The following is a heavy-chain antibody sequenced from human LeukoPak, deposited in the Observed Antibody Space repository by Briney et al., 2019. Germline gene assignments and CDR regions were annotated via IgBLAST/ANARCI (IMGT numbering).Heavy chain of an antibody. CDR1: GGSISSGSYY. CDR2: IYTSGST. V-gene: IGHV4-61*02. CDR3: AGGVRDGYNPR. J-gene: IGHJ4*02. Sequence: PSQTLSLTCTVSGGSISSGSYYWSWIRQPAGKGLEWIGRIYTSGSTNYNPSLKSRVTISVDTSKNQFSLKLSSVTAAGTAVYYCAGGVRDGYNPRWGQGTLVTVSS. D-gene: IGHD5-24*01.